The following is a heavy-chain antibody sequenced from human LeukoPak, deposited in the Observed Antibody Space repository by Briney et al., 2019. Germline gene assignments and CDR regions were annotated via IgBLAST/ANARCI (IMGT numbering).Heavy chain of an antibody. CDR3: ASGPLAAAGILDY. D-gene: IGHD6-13*01. CDR1: GYTFTSYA. CDR2: INAGNGNT. Sequence: ASVKVSCKASGYTFTSYAMHWVRQAPGQRLEWMGWINAGNGNTKYSQKFQGRVTITGDTSASTAYMELSSLRSEDTAVYYCASGPLAAAGILDYWGQGTLVTVSS. V-gene: IGHV1-3*01. J-gene: IGHJ4*02.